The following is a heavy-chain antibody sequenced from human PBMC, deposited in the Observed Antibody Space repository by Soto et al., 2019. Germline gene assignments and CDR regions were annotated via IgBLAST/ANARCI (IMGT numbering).Heavy chain of an antibody. CDR2: IYYSGST. Sequence: SETLSLTCTVSGGSISSSSYYWGWIRQPPGKGLEWIGSIYYSGSTYYNPSLKSRVTISEDTSKNQFSMKLSSVTAAETAVYYCARLNDYIWGSYRYYYFDYWGQGTLVTVSS. D-gene: IGHD3-16*02. J-gene: IGHJ4*02. V-gene: IGHV4-39*01. CDR1: GGSISSSSYY. CDR3: ARLNDYIWGSYRYYYFDY.